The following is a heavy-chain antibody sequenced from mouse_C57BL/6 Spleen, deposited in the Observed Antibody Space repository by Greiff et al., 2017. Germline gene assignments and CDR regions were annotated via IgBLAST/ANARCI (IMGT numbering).Heavy chain of an antibody. J-gene: IGHJ2*01. CDR2: FDPNSGGT. CDR3: ARDYYGSSSHFDY. D-gene: IGHD1-1*01. CDR1: GYTFTSYW. Sequence: QSCTASGYTFTSYWMHWVKQRPGRGLEWIGRFDPNSGGTKYNEKFKSKATLTVDKPSSTAYMQLSSLTSEDSAVYYCARDYYGSSSHFDYWGQGTTLTVSS. V-gene: IGHV1-72*01.